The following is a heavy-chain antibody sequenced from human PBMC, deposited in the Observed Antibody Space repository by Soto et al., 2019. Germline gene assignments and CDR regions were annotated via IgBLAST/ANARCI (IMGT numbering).Heavy chain of an antibody. Sequence: EVQLVESGGGLVKPGGSLRLSCAASGFTFSTYSLNWCRQAPGKGLEGVSCINCRSSYIFYADSVKDRFPISRDNAKNSLYLQMNSPRAEDTAGYYSARDPSDLCDPDQYFQHWGQGTLVTVPS. CDR3: ARDPSDLCDPDQYFQH. V-gene: IGHV3-21*01. CDR2: INCRSSYI. D-gene: IGHD2-2*01. J-gene: IGHJ1*01. CDR1: GFTFSTYS.